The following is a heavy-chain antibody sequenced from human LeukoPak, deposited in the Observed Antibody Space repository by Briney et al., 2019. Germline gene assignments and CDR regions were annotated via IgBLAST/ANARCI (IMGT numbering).Heavy chain of an antibody. D-gene: IGHD2-15*01. Sequence: GGSLRLSCAASGFTFSSYSMNWVRQAPGKGLEWVSYISSSSSTIYYADSVKGRFTISRDNSKNTLYLQMNSLRAEDTAVYYCARDLYCSGGSCPYYYGMDVWGQGTTVTVSS. CDR3: ARDLYCSGGSCPYYYGMDV. J-gene: IGHJ6*02. V-gene: IGHV3-48*01. CDR1: GFTFSSYS. CDR2: ISSSSSTI.